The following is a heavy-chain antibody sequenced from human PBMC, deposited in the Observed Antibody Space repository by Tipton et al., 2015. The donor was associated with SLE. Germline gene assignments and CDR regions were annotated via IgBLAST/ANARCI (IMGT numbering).Heavy chain of an antibody. D-gene: IGHD6-13*01. Sequence: TLSLTCTVSGGSISSYYWSWIRQPPGKGLEWIGYIYYSGSTNYNPSLNSRVTISVDTSKNQFSLKLSSVTAADTAVYYCARHPQQSIFDDWGQGALVTASS. CDR1: GGSISSYY. J-gene: IGHJ4*02. CDR2: IYYSGST. V-gene: IGHV4-59*01. CDR3: ARHPQQSIFDD.